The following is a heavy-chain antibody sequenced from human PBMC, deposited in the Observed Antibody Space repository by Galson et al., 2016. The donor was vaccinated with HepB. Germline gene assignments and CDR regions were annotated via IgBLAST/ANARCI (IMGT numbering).Heavy chain of an antibody. CDR2: IPTFGTA. Sequence: IPTFGTANYAQKFQGRVTITADESTSTAYMELSSLRSEDTAVYYCALQGVYGMDVWGQGTTVTVSS. CDR3: ALQGVYGMDV. J-gene: IGHJ6*02. D-gene: IGHD3-16*01. V-gene: IGHV1-69*01.